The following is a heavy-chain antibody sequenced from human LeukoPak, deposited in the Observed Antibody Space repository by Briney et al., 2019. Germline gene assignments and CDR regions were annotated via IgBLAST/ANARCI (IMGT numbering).Heavy chain of an antibody. V-gene: IGHV1-18*04. CDR1: GYTFTSYG. D-gene: IGHD3-9*01. Sequence: ASVTVSCKASGYTFTSYGISWVRQAPGQGLEWMGWISAYNGNTNYEQKLQGRVTMTTDTSTSTAYMELRSLRSDDTAVYYCARAYYDILTGYYRSPDAAFDIWGQGTMVTVSS. CDR3: ARAYYDILTGYYRSPDAAFDI. J-gene: IGHJ3*02. CDR2: ISAYNGNT.